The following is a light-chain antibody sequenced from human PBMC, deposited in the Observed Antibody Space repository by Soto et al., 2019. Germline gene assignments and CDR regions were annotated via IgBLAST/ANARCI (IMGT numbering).Light chain of an antibody. CDR3: SSYTSSSSYV. CDR2: DVS. J-gene: IGLJ1*01. Sequence: QSALTQPASVSGSPGQSITISCTGTSSDVGGYNYVSWYQQHPGNAPKLMIYDVSKRPSGVSNRFSGSKSGNTASLTISGLQAEDEADYYCSSYTSSSSYVFGTGTKLTVL. V-gene: IGLV2-14*01. CDR1: SSDVGGYNY.